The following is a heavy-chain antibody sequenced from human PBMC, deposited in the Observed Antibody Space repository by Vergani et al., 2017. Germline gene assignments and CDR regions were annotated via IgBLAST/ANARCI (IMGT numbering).Heavy chain of an antibody. CDR1: GGSFSGYY. D-gene: IGHD3-3*01. J-gene: IGHJ5*02. CDR2: INHSGST. V-gene: IGHV4-34*01. Sequence: QVQLQQWGAGLLKPSETLSLTCAVYGGSFSGYYWSWIRQPPGKGLEWIGEINHSGSTNYNPSLKSRVTISVDTSKNQFSLKLSSVTAADTAVYYCARGLRVSRFDPWGQGTLVTVSS. CDR3: ARGLRVSRFDP.